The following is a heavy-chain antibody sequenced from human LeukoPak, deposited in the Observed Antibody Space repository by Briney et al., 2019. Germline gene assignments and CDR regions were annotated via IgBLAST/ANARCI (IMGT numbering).Heavy chain of an antibody. CDR2: ITTSGGT. J-gene: IGHJ1*01. CDR3: AKNCPKPAGTYFQH. Sequence: PGGSLRLSCAASAFAFSTYTMTWVRLAPAPGKGLEWVSTITTSGGTYYADSVRGRFTISRDNSKNTLYLQMNSLRAEDTAVYYCAKNCPKPAGTYFQHCGQGTLVTVSS. V-gene: IGHV3-23*01. D-gene: IGHD2-2*01. CDR1: AFAFSTYT.